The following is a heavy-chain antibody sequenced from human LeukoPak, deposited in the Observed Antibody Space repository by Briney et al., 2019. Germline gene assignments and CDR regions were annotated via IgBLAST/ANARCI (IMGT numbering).Heavy chain of an antibody. V-gene: IGHV1-69*13. CDR1: GGTFSSYA. Sequence: ASVKVSCKASGGTFSSYAISWVRQAPGQGLEWMGGIIPIFGTANYAQKFQGRVTITADESTSTAYMELSSLRSEDTAVYYCARGPTVAAKTYYYYYYMDVWGKGTTVTISS. D-gene: IGHD2-15*01. J-gene: IGHJ6*03. CDR2: IIPIFGTA. CDR3: ARGPTVAAKTYYYYYYMDV.